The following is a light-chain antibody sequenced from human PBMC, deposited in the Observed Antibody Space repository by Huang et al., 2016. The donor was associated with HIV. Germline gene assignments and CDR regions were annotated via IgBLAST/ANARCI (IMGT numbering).Light chain of an antibody. V-gene: IGKV1-NL1*01. CDR3: QQYFSALWT. CDR2: GAS. CDR1: QGISNS. Sequence: DIQMTQSPSSLSASVADRVTITCRASQGISNSLAWYQQKTGKPPRLLVSGASKLESGVPSRCSGSGSGTDYTLTISSLQPEDFATYYCQQYFSALWTFGQGTKV. J-gene: IGKJ1*01.